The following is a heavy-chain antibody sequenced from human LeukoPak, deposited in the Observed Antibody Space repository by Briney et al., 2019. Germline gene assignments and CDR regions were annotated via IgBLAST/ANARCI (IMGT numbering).Heavy chain of an antibody. J-gene: IGHJ4*02. D-gene: IGHD3-22*01. CDR2: IYTSGST. V-gene: IGHV4-4*07. CDR3: ARTSFYYDSSGYPQEYFDY. CDR1: GGSISSYY. Sequence: PSETLSLTCTVSGGSISSYYWNWIRQPAGKGLEWIGRIYTSGSTNYNPSLESRVTMSVDTSKNQFSLKLSSVTAADTAVYYCARTSFYYDSSGYPQEYFDYWGQETLVTVSS.